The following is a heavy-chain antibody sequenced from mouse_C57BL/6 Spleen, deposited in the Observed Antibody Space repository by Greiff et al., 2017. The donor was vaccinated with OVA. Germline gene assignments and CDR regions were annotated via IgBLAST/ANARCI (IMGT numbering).Heavy chain of an antibody. Sequence: DVQLVESGGGLVKPGGSLKLSCAASGFTFSSYAMPWVRQTPEKRLEWVATISDGGSYTYYPDNVKGRFTISRDNAKNNLYLQMSHLKSEDTAMYYCAREFYDGYPFAYWGQGTLVTVSA. D-gene: IGHD2-3*01. V-gene: IGHV5-4*01. J-gene: IGHJ3*01. CDR1: GFTFSSYA. CDR3: AREFYDGYPFAY. CDR2: ISDGGSYT.